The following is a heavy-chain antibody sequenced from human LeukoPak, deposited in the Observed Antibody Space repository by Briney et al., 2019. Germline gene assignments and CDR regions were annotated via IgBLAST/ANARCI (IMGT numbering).Heavy chain of an antibody. D-gene: IGHD4-23*01. CDR3: TRGNGGNSPFDY. Sequence: PGGSLRLSCAASGFTFSNPWMHWVRQTPGKGLVWVSRINTDGSSTSYADSVKGRFTISRDNAENTLYLQMNSLRAEDTAVYYCTRGNGGNSPFDYWGQGTLVTVSS. CDR1: GFTFSNPW. J-gene: IGHJ4*02. V-gene: IGHV3-74*01. CDR2: INTDGSST.